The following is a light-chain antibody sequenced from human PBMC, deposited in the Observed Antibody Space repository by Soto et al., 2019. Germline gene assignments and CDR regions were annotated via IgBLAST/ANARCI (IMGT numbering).Light chain of an antibody. CDR2: EGN. Sequence: QSALTQPASVSGSPGQSITISCTGTSSDVGSYNLVSWYQQHPGKAPKLMIYEGNKRPSGVSNRFSGSKSANTASLTISGHQAEDEAYYYCCSYAGTNTFVFGTGTKVTVL. CDR1: SSDVGSYNL. V-gene: IGLV2-23*01. J-gene: IGLJ1*01. CDR3: CSYAGTNTFV.